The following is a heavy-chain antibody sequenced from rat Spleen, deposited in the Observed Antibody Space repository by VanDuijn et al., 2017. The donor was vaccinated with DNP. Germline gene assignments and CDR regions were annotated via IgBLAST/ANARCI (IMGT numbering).Heavy chain of an antibody. CDR2: ISADGGRT. CDR3: TREELQWGTPNFDY. V-gene: IGHV5-58*01. Sequence: EVQLVEIGGGLVQPGRSLKLSCVASGFTFSHYWMYWIRQAPGKGLEWLASISADGGRTYYLDSVKGRFTISRDNAKSTLYLQMNSLRSEDTATYYCTREELQWGTPNFDYWGQGVMVTVSS. CDR1: GFTFSHYW. D-gene: IGHD1-1*01. J-gene: IGHJ2*01.